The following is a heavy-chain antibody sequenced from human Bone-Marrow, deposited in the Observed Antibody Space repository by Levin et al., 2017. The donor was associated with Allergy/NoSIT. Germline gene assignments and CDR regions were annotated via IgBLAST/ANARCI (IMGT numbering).Heavy chain of an antibody. CDR3: AREGSWGSTGLGNYYFDC. J-gene: IGHJ4*02. CDR1: GFTFSSYG. CDR2: IGADNTTI. Sequence: GESLKISCDASGFTFSSYGIIWVRQAPGKGLEWVSYIGADNTTIYYADSVKGRFTISRDNVKKSLFLQMNSLRGEDTAVYYCAREGSWGSTGLGNYYFDCWGQGTLVTVSS. D-gene: IGHD6-13*01. V-gene: IGHV3-48*01.